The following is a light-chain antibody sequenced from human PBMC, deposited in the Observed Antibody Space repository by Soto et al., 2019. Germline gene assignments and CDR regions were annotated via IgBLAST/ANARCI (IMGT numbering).Light chain of an antibody. Sequence: EIVLTQSPGTLSLSPGERATLSCRASQSVSNRYLAWYQQKPGQAPRLLIYGASSRATGIPDRFSGSGSGTDFTLTISRLEPEDFAVYYCQQYGNSPPETFGQGTRLEIK. CDR1: QSVSNRY. J-gene: IGKJ5*01. CDR3: QQYGNSPPET. V-gene: IGKV3-20*01. CDR2: GAS.